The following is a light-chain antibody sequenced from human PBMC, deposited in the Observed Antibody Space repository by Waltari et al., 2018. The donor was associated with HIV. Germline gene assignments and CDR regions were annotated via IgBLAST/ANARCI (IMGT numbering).Light chain of an antibody. CDR1: DDDVGNEG. CDR3: SALDCRLRAWL. J-gene: IGLJ3*02. CDR2: RNN. V-gene: IGLV10-54*02. Sequence: QAGLTQPPAVSQALGQTATLSCTGGDDDVGNEGAAWLQQYQGLPPKLLSYRNNKRASGMSHKFSAARAEKTVVMTIAGLQPEDEADYSCSALDCRLRAWLFGGGTKLAVL.